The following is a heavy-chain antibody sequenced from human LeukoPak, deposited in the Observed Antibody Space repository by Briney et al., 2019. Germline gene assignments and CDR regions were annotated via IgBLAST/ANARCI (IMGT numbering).Heavy chain of an antibody. CDR1: GGSISSSSYY. V-gene: IGHV4-39*07. D-gene: IGHD3-10*02. Sequence: PSETLSLTCTVSGGSISSSSYYWGWIRQPPGKGLEWIGRIYYSGSTYYNPSLKSRVTISVDTSKNQFSLKLSSVTAADTAVYYCARLQMADGMFHKKRNWYFDLWGRGTLVTVSS. CDR3: ARLQMADGMFHKKRNWYFDL. J-gene: IGHJ2*01. CDR2: IYYSGST.